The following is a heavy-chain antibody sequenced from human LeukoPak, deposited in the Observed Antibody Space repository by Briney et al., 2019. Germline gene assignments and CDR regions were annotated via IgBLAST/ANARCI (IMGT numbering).Heavy chain of an antibody. CDR2: IGPGGDI. V-gene: IGHV3-48*01. CDR3: ARRFDS. J-gene: IGHJ4*02. CDR1: GFSFTAYS. Sequence: GGSLRLSCAASGFSFTAYSMNWVCQAPGRGLEWISYIGPGGDIYYADSVTGRFTVSRDTAKNSLYLQMNGLRVEDTAVYYCARRFDSWGQGTLVTVSS.